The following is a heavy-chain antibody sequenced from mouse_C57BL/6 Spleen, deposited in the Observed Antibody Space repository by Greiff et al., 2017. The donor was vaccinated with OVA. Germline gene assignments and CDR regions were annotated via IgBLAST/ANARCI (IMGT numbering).Heavy chain of an antibody. D-gene: IGHD2-2*01. CDR2: IDPSDSYT. CDR3: ARGLRLDY. V-gene: IGHV1-69*01. Sequence: QVQLKQPGAELVMPGASVKLSCKASGYTFTSYWMHWVKQRPGQGLEWIGEIDPSDSYTNYNQKFKGKSTLTVDQSSSTAYMQLSSLTSEDSAVYYCARGLRLDYWGQGTTLTVSS. J-gene: IGHJ2*01. CDR1: GYTFTSYW.